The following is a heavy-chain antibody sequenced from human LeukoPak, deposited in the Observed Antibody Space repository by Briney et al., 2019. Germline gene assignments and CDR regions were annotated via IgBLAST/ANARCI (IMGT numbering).Heavy chain of an antibody. D-gene: IGHD3-3*01. CDR2: ISAYNGNT. V-gene: IGHV1-18*01. Sequence: ASVKVSCKASGYTFTSYGISWVRQAPGQGLEWMGWISAYNGNTNYAQKLQGRVTMTTDTSTSTAYMELRSLRSDDTAVYYCARNQGYDFWSLREAPYYMDVWGKGTTVTVSS. J-gene: IGHJ6*03. CDR1: GYTFTSYG. CDR3: ARNQGYDFWSLREAPYYMDV.